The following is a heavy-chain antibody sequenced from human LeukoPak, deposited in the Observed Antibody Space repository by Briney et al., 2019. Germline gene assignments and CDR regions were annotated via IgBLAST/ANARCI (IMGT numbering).Heavy chain of an antibody. D-gene: IGHD4-17*01. CDR3: ALLTTVTPNFDY. CDR2: INPNSGGT. J-gene: IGHJ4*02. V-gene: IGHV1-2*06. CDR1: GYTFTGYY. Sequence: ASVKVSCKASGYTFTGYYMHWVRQAPGQGPEWMGRINPNSGGTNYAQKFQGRVTMTRDTSISTAYMELSSLRSDDTAVYYCALLTTVTPNFDYWGQGTLVTVSS.